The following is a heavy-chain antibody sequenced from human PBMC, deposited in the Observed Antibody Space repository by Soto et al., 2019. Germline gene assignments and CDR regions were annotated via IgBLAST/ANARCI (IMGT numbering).Heavy chain of an antibody. J-gene: IGHJ4*02. V-gene: IGHV3-30*02. CDR3: AYNEVYSSSWYDY. Sequence: GGSLRLSCAASGFTFSSYGMHWVRQAPGKGLEWVAVIWYDGSNKYYADSVKGRFTISRDNSTSTAYMELSSLRSEDTAVYYCAYNEVYSSSWYDYWGQGTLVTVSS. CDR1: GFTFSSYG. D-gene: IGHD6-13*01. CDR2: IWYDGSNK.